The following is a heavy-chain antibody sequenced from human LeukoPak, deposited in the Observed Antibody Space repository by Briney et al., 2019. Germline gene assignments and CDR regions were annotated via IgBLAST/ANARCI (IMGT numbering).Heavy chain of an antibody. CDR2: ISGGGTNT. J-gene: IGHJ4*02. CDR1: GFTFSSYA. D-gene: IGHD6-6*01. Sequence: GGSLRLSCAASGFTFSSYAMSWVRQAPGKGLEWVSAISGGGTNTYYADSVRGRFTISRDNSKNTLYLQMNSLRAEDTAVYYCAKDPLYSSSSDWGQGTLVTVSS. V-gene: IGHV3-23*01. CDR3: AKDPLYSSSSD.